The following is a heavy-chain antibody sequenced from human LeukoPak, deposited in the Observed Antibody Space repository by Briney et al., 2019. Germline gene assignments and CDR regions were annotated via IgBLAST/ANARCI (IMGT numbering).Heavy chain of an antibody. J-gene: IGHJ3*02. CDR1: DFTFSTYA. V-gene: IGHV3-9*03. CDR2: ISWNSGSI. D-gene: IGHD3-3*01. CDR3: AKDQEGYYDFWGAFDI. Sequence: GGSLRLSCAASDFTFSTYAMNWVRQAPGKGLEWDSGISWNSGSIGYADSVKGRFTISRDNAKNSLYLQMNSLRAEDMALYYCAKDQEGYYDFWGAFDIWGQGTMVTVSS.